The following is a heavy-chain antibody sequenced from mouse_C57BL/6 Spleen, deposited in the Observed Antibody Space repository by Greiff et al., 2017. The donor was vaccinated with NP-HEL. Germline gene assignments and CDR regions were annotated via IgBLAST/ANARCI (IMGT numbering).Heavy chain of an antibody. CDR3: ARSAGTSDWFAY. D-gene: IGHD4-1*01. CDR2: IDPSDSDT. CDR1: GYTFTSYW. J-gene: IGHJ3*01. Sequence: QVQLQQPGAELVKPGASVKLSCKASGYTFTSYWMQWVKQRPGQGLEWIGEIDPSDSDTNYNQKFKGKATLTVDTSSSTAYMQLSSLTSEDSAVYYCARSAGTSDWFAYWGQGTLVTVSA. V-gene: IGHV1-50*01.